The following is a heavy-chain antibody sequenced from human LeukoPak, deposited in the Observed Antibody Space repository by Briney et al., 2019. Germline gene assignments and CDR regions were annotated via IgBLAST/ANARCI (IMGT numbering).Heavy chain of an antibody. J-gene: IGHJ4*02. D-gene: IGHD1-26*01. Sequence: GGSLRLSCTASGFTFGDYAMSWVRQAPGKGLEWVGFIRSKAYGGTTEYAASVKGRFTISRDDSKSIAYLQMNSLKTEDTAVYYCTSQWELRYYFDYWGQGTLVTVSS. CDR1: GFTFGDYA. CDR3: TSQWELRYYFDY. V-gene: IGHV3-49*04. CDR2: IRSKAYGGTT.